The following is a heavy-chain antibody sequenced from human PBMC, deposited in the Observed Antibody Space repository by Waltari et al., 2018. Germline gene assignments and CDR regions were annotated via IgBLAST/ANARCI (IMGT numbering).Heavy chain of an antibody. CDR1: GGSLRDESSY. V-gene: IGHV4-39*01. CDR3: ARGGVNYNNWFDP. Sequence: QLRLQESGPGLVKPSETLSVTCIVSGGSLRDESSYWGWLRQSPEKGLEWIGYISYSGTTFYNPSLMSRVTLSVDTLKNQFSLEMTSLTAADTAVYYCARGGVNYNNWFDPWGQGTPVTVSS. CDR2: ISYSGTT. J-gene: IGHJ5*02. D-gene: IGHD3-9*01.